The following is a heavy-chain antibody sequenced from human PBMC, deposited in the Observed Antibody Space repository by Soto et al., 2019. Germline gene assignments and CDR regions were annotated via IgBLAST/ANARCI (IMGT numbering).Heavy chain of an antibody. CDR3: AKGPFRWGGAFDI. CDR1: GFTFSIDA. V-gene: IGHV3-23*01. J-gene: IGHJ3*02. D-gene: IGHD3-16*01. CDR2: ISGSGGST. Sequence: GGSLNLSCASSGFTFSIDAMSLVRQAPGKGLEWVSAISGSGGSTYYADSVKGRFTISRDNSKNTLYLQMNSLRAEDTAVYYCAKGPFRWGGAFDIWGQGTMVTVSS.